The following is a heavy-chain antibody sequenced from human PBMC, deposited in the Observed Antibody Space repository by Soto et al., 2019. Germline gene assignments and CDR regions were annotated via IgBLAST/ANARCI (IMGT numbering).Heavy chain of an antibody. CDR2: IYYSGST. J-gene: IGHJ5*02. Sequence: QVQLQESGPGLVKPSETLSLTCTVSGGSISSYYWSWIRQPPGKGLEWIGYIYYSGSTNYNPSLKGRVPKPLDTSKTQFSRRLSSLTAADRALYYWGGVGKREYGWGIWFDPWGQGTRFTVPS. CDR3: GGVGKREYGWGIWFDP. D-gene: IGHD2-8*02. V-gene: IGHV4-59*01. CDR1: GGSISSYY.